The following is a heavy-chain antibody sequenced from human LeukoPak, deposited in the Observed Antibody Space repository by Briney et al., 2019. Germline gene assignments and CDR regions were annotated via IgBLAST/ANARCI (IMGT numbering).Heavy chain of an antibody. CDR2: IYYSGST. CDR1: GGSISSYY. D-gene: IGHD2/OR15-2a*01. V-gene: IGHV4-59*13. Sequence: PSETLFLTCSVSGGSISSYYWNWIRQPPGKGLEWIGYIYYSGSTKYNPSLQSQVTISVDTSKNQFSLKLSSVTAADTAVYYCASTFQGNFDYWGQGTLVTVSS. CDR3: ASTFQGNFDY. J-gene: IGHJ4*02.